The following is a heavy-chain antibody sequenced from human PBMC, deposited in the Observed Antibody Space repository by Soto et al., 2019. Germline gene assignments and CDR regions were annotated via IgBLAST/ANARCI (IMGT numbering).Heavy chain of an antibody. V-gene: IGHV1-18*04. Sequence: ASVKVSCKASGYTFTSYGISWVRQAPGQGLEWMGWISAYNGNTNYAQKLQGRVTMTTDTSTSTAYMELRSLRSDDTAVYYCARDGYYDSSGYYVNYYYGMDVWGQGTTVTAP. CDR3: ARDGYYDSSGYYVNYYYGMDV. D-gene: IGHD3-22*01. CDR2: ISAYNGNT. J-gene: IGHJ6*02. CDR1: GYTFTSYG.